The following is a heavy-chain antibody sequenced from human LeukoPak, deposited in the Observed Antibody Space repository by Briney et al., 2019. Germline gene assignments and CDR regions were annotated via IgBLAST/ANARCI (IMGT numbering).Heavy chain of an antibody. CDR1: GFPFSNYN. CDR3: ARDPYSGNYGNYYYYYMDV. CDR2: ITSSGTYN. Sequence: PGESLRLSCAASGFPFSNYNMNWVRQAPGKAMEWVSSITSSGTYNFYADSVRGRFTISRDNAKNSLYLQMDSLGPEDTAVYYCARDPYSGNYGNYYYYYMDVWGKGTTVTISS. J-gene: IGHJ6*03. V-gene: IGHV3-21*01. D-gene: IGHD1-26*01.